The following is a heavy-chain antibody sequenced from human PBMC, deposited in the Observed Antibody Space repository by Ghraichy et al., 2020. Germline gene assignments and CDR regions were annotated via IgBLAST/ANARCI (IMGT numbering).Heavy chain of an antibody. Sequence: GGSLRLSCAVSGITFSDTWMSWVRQTPGKGLEWVGRIKRKSDGETTSYAAPVKGRFSIARDDSKSTLYLQMDSLKTEDTGVYYCTSDTEASSSYAHDYWGQGTLVTDSS. CDR2: IKRKSDGETT. V-gene: IGHV3-15*06. J-gene: IGHJ4*02. D-gene: IGHD3-16*01. CDR1: GITFSDTW. CDR3: TSDTEASSSYAHDY.